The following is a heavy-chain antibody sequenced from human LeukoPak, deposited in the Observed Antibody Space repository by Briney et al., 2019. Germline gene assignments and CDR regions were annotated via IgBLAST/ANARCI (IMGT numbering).Heavy chain of an antibody. D-gene: IGHD4-17*01. J-gene: IGHJ4*02. Sequence: SAKVSCKASGGTFSSYAISWVRQAPGQGLEWMGRIIPILGIANYAQKFQGRVTITADKSTSTAYMELSSLRSDDTAMYYCAIVTTADGYWGQGTPLTVSS. CDR2: IIPILGIA. CDR1: GGTFSSYA. V-gene: IGHV1-69*04. CDR3: AIVTTADGY.